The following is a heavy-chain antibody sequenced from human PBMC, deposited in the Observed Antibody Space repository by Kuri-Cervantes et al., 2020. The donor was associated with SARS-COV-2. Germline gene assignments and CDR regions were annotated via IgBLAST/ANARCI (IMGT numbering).Heavy chain of an antibody. CDR3: ARANIVVVPAALGAIIYYYYYMDV. CDR1: GDSSTSFY. CDR2: IYTSGST. V-gene: IGHV4-4*07. D-gene: IGHD2-2*01. Sequence: SETLSLTCTVSGDSSTSFYWSWIRQTAGKGLEWLGRIYTSGSTNYNPSLKSRVTMSVDTSKNQFSLKLSSVTAADTAVYYCARANIVVVPAALGAIIYYYYYMDVWGKGNTVTVAS. J-gene: IGHJ6*03.